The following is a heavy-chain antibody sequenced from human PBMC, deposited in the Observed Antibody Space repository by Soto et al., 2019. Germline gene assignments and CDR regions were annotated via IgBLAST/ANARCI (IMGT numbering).Heavy chain of an antibody. J-gene: IGHJ4*02. V-gene: IGHV3-48*01. CDR1: GFTFSSYS. CDR2: ISSSSSTI. Sequence: GGSLRLSCAASGFTFSSYSMSWVRQAPGKGLEWVSYISSSSSTIYYADSVKGRFTISRDNSKNTLYLQMNSLRAEGTAVYYCAKGGGSPDYWGQGTLVTV. CDR3: AKGGGSPDY. D-gene: IGHD3-3*01.